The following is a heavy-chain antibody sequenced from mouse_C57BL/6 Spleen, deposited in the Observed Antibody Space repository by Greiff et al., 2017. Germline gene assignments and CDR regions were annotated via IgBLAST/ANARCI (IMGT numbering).Heavy chain of an antibody. J-gene: IGHJ2*01. CDR1: GYAFSSSW. CDR2: IYPGDGDT. CDR3: AGEVGGPFDY. V-gene: IGHV1-82*01. D-gene: IGHD1-1*02. Sequence: QVQLQQSGPELVKPGASVKISCKASGYAFSSSWMNWVKQRPGKGLEWIGRIYPGDGDTNYNGKFKGKATLTADKSSSTAYMQLSSLTSEDSAVYFCAGEVGGPFDYWGQGTTLTVSS.